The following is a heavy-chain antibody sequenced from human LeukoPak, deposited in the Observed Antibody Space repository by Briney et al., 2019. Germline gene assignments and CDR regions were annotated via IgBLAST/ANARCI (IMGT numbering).Heavy chain of an antibody. Sequence: GGSLRLSCAASGFTFSNAWMSWVRQAPGKGLEWVGRIKSKTDGGTIGYAAPVKGRFTISRDDSKHTLCLQMNSLKTEDTAVYYCSLQYPGDHWGQGTLVTVSS. CDR3: SLQYPGDH. CDR2: IKSKTDGGTI. V-gene: IGHV3-15*01. D-gene: IGHD4-11*01. J-gene: IGHJ4*02. CDR1: GFTFSNAW.